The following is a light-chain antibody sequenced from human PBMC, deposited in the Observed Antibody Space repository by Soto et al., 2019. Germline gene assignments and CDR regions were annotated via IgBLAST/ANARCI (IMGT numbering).Light chain of an antibody. CDR3: QQYNHHST. J-gene: IGKJ2*01. CDR1: QSISRW. Sequence: DIQMTQSPSTLSASVGDRVTITCRASQSISRWVAWYQQKPGKAPKLLIYDASSLESGVPSRFSGSGSGTEFTLTISSLQPDDFATYYCQQYNHHSTFGQGTKLEIK. CDR2: DAS. V-gene: IGKV1-5*01.